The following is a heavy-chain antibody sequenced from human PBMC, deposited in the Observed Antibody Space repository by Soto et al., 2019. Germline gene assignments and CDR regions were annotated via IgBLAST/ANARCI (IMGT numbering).Heavy chain of an antibody. Sequence: ASVKVSCKASGGTFSSYAISWVRQAPGQGLEWMGWISAYNGKTKYAQKLQGRVTMTTDTSTSTAYMELRSLRSDDTAVYYCARDYVYDFWSGYYGMDVWGQGTTVTVSS. CDR3: ARDYVYDFWSGYYGMDV. CDR1: GGTFSSYA. D-gene: IGHD3-3*01. V-gene: IGHV1-18*01. J-gene: IGHJ6*02. CDR2: ISAYNGKT.